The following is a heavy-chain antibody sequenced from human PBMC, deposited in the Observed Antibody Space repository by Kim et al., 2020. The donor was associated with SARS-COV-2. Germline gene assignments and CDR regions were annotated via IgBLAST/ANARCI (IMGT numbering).Heavy chain of an antibody. CDR1: GGSFSGYY. Sequence: SETLSLTCAVYGGSFSGYYWSWIRQPPGKGLEWIGEINHSGSTNYNPSLKSRVTISVDTSKNQFSLKLSSVTAADTAVYYCATTGQITMVRGVTDYWGQGTLVTVSS. CDR2: INHSGST. V-gene: IGHV4-34*01. CDR3: ATTGQITMVRGVTDY. J-gene: IGHJ4*02. D-gene: IGHD3-10*01.